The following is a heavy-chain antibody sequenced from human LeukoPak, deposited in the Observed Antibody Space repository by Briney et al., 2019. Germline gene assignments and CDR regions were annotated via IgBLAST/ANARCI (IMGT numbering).Heavy chain of an antibody. D-gene: IGHD3-22*01. CDR1: GGSISGNY. CDR2: IHYSGRT. CDR3: ARLVVTSGLDWFDP. Sequence: PSETLSLTCTVSGGSISGNYWSWIRQPPGKGLGWIGYIHYSGRTNSSPSLKSRVTISVDTSKNQFSLKLTSVTAADTAVYYCARLVVTSGLDWFDPWGQGTLVTVSS. J-gene: IGHJ5*02. V-gene: IGHV4-59*08.